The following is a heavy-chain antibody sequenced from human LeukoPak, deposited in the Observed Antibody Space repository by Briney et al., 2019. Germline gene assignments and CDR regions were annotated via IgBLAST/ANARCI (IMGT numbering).Heavy chain of an antibody. CDR2: MSIDGNTK. J-gene: IGHJ4*02. CDR1: GFIFTDYP. CDR3: AKELDYGANSAGYFAS. D-gene: IGHD4-23*01. Sequence: SGGSLRLSCAASGFIFTDYPIHWVRQTPDKGLECVALMSIDGNTKYYADSVQGRFTISRDNSKNTLYLQMNSLRVEDTGLYYCAKELDYGANSAGYFASWGQGVLVTVSS. V-gene: IGHV3-30-3*01.